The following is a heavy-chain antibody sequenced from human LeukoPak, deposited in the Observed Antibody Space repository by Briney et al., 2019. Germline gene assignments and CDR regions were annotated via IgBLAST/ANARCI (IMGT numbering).Heavy chain of an antibody. Sequence: SETLSLTCTVSGGSISSYYWSWIRQPARKGLEWIGRIYTSGSTNYNPSLKSRVTMSVDTSKNQFSLKLSSVTAADTAVYYCAGGVVRYSSSWLGYYYGMDVWGQGTTVTVSS. J-gene: IGHJ6*02. V-gene: IGHV4-4*07. CDR2: IYTSGST. CDR1: GGSISSYY. D-gene: IGHD6-13*01. CDR3: AGGVVRYSSSWLGYYYGMDV.